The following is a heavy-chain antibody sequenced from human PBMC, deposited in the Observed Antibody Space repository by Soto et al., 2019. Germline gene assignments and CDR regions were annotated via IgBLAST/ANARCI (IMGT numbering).Heavy chain of an antibody. CDR2: ISYDGSNK. V-gene: IGHV3-30*18. CDR3: AKARWELHYYYYGMDV. Sequence: QVQLVESGGGVVQPGRSLRLSCAASGFTFSSYGMHWVRQAPGKGLEWVAVISYDGSNKYYADSVKGRFTISRDNSKNTLYRQMNSLRAEDTAVYYCAKARWELHYYYYGMDVWGQGTTVTVSS. CDR1: GFTFSSYG. J-gene: IGHJ6*02. D-gene: IGHD1-26*01.